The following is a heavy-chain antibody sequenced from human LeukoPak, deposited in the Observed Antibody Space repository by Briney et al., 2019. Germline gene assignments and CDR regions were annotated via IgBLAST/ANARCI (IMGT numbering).Heavy chain of an antibody. Sequence: GESLKISCKGSGYSFTSYWIGWVRQMPGKGLEWMGIIYPGDSDTRYSPSFQGQVTISADKSISTAYLQWSSLKASDTAMYYCVRQKGYCASGACYPDYWGQGTLVTVSS. CDR1: GYSFTSYW. CDR2: IYPGDSDT. V-gene: IGHV5-51*01. J-gene: IGHJ4*02. CDR3: VRQKGYCASGACYPDY. D-gene: IGHD2-8*01.